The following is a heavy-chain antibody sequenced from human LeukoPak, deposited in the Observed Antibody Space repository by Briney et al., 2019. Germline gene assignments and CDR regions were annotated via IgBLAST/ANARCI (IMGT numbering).Heavy chain of an antibody. CDR2: ISAYNGNT. D-gene: IGHD3-10*01. CDR3: ARDSDYGSGSYYYGY. Sequence: GASVKVSCKASGYTFTGYSMHWVRQAPGQGLEWMGWISAYNGNTNYAQKLQGRVTMTTDTSTSTAYMELRSLRSDDTAVYYCARDSDYGSGSYYYGYWGQGTLVTVSS. CDR1: GYTFTGYS. J-gene: IGHJ4*02. V-gene: IGHV1-18*04.